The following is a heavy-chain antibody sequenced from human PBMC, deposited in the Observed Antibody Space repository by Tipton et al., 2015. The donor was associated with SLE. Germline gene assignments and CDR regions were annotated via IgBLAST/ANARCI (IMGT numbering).Heavy chain of an antibody. Sequence: TLSLTCTVSGGSISSGGYSWNWIRQPPGKGLEWIGYVYHSGNTYYNPSLESRVTISVDRSENQFSLKLTSVTAADTAVYYCARDEYRYDGTGYHLLGHFDYWGQGTLVTVSS. J-gene: IGHJ4*02. V-gene: IGHV4-30-2*01. D-gene: IGHD3-22*01. CDR3: ARDEYRYDGTGYHLLGHFDY. CDR2: VYHSGNT. CDR1: GGSISSGGYS.